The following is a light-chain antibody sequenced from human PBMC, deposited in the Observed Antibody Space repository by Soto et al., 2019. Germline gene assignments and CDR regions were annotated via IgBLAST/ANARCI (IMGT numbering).Light chain of an antibody. CDR1: SSNIGAGYD. V-gene: IGLV1-40*01. J-gene: IGLJ2*01. CDR3: QSYDSSLSGSVV. Sequence: QSVLTQPPSVSGAPGQRVTISCTGSSSNIGAGYDVHWYQQLPGTAPKLLIYGNSNRPSWVPDRFSGSKSGTSASLAITGLQAEDEADYYCQSYDSSLSGSVVFGGGTKLNVL. CDR2: GNS.